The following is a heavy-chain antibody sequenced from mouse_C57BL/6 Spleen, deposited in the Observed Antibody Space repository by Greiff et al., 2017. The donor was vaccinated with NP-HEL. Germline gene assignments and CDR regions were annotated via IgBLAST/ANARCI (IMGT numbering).Heavy chain of an antibody. V-gene: IGHV14-3*01. CDR2: IDPANGNT. Sequence: EVQLQQSVAELVRPGASVKLSCTASGFNIKNTYMHWVKQRPEQGLEWIGRIDPANGNTKYAPKFQGKATITADTSSNTAYLQLSSLTSEDTAIYYCATVYVTGFTTVVAGDYFDYWGQGTTLTVSS. CDR3: ATVYVTGFTTVVAGDYFDY. J-gene: IGHJ2*01. CDR1: GFNIKNTY. D-gene: IGHD1-1*01.